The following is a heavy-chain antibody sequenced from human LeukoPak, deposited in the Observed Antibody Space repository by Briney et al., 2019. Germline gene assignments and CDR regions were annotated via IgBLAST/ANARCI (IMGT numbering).Heavy chain of an antibody. J-gene: IGHJ4*02. CDR2: ISGSGGGP. Sequence: GGSLRLSCAASGFTFSKYAMSWVRQAPGKGLEWVSGISGSGGGPYYADSVKGRFTISRDNSKNTLYLQMNSPRADDTAVYYCARDRDGTGNYPLDYWGQGTLDIVSS. CDR1: GFTFSKYA. V-gene: IGHV3-23*01. CDR3: ARDRDGTGNYPLDY. D-gene: IGHD3-10*01.